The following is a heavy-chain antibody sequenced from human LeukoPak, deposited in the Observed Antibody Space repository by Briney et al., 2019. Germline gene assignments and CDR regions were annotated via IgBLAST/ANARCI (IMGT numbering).Heavy chain of an antibody. Sequence: SVKVSCKASGGTFSSYAISWVRQAPGQGLEWMGGIIPIFGTANYAQKFQGRVTITTDESTSTAYMELSSLRSEDTAVYYCAKGRRSLAFVIWGQGTMATVSS. V-gene: IGHV1-69*05. J-gene: IGHJ3*02. CDR2: IIPIFGTA. CDR3: AKGRRSLAFVI. CDR1: GGTFSSYA.